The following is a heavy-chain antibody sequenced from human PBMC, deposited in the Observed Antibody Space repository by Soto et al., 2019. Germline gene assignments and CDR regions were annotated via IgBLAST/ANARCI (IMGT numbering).Heavy chain of an antibody. Sequence: GGSLRLSCATSGFTFSTYSMNWVRQAPGKGLEWVSYISSSSTTIYYADSVKGRFTISRDNVKNSLYLQMNSLRDEDTAVYYCARGRLWSFDYWGQGTLVTVSS. J-gene: IGHJ4*02. V-gene: IGHV3-48*02. CDR1: GFTFSTYS. CDR2: ISSSSTTI. CDR3: ARGRLWSFDY. D-gene: IGHD3-10*01.